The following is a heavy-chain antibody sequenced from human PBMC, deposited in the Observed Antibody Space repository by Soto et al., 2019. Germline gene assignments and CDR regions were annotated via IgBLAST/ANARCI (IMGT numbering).Heavy chain of an antibody. CDR2: IIPIFGTA. Sequence: GASVKVSCKASGGTFSSYAISWVRQAPGQGLEWMGGIIPIFGTANYAQKFQGRVTITADESTSTAYMELRSLRSDDTAVYYCARSRTGYYYFDYWGQGTPVTVSS. D-gene: IGHD3-9*01. V-gene: IGHV1-69*13. CDR3: ARSRTGYYYFDY. J-gene: IGHJ4*02. CDR1: GGTFSSYA.